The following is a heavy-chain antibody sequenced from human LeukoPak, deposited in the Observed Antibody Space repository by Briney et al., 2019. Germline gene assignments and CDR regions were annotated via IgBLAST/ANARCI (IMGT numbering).Heavy chain of an antibody. CDR2: IYPGDSDT. V-gene: IGHV5-51*01. D-gene: IGHD2-21*01. CDR3: ARLYCGGDCYSVWFDP. J-gene: IGHJ5*02. CDR1: GYSLTSYW. Sequence: GESLKISCKGSGYSLTSYWIGWGRQMSGKGLEWMGIIYPGDSDTRYSPSFQGQVTISTDKSISTAYLQWSSLKASDTAMYYCARLYCGGDCYSVWFDPWGQGTLVTVSS.